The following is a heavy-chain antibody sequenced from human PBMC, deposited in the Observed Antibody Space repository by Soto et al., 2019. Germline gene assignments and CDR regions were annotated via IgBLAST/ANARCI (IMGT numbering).Heavy chain of an antibody. CDR1: GFTFSSYA. J-gene: IGHJ4*02. D-gene: IGHD1-20*01. V-gene: IGHV3-23*01. CDR2: ISGTGGNT. CDR3: VKAVYLLDFDY. Sequence: GGSLRLSCAASGFTFSSYAMTWVRQAPGKGLEWVSTISGTGGNTYYADSVKGRFTISRDNSKNTVYLQMNSLRAEDTAVYYCVKAVYLLDFDYWGQGTLVTSPQ.